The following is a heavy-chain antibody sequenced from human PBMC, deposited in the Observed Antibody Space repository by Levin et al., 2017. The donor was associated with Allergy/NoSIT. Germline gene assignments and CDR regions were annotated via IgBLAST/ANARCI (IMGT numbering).Heavy chain of an antibody. Sequence: GGSLRLSCTASGFTFGDYAMSWFRQAPGKGLEWVGFIRSKAYGGTSEYAAAVKGRFSMSRDDSKSIAYLQMNSLKTEAPAVYYCTRDHFRPGDYFDYWGQGTLVTVSS. V-gene: IGHV3-49*03. CDR3: TRDHFRPGDYFDY. CDR2: IRSKAYGGTS. D-gene: IGHD3-3*02. CDR1: GFTFGDYA. J-gene: IGHJ4*02.